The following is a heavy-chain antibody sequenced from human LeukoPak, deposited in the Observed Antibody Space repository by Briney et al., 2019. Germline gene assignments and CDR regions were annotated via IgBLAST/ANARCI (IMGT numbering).Heavy chain of an antibody. D-gene: IGHD5/OR15-5a*01. CDR3: AKGGSVTAPDDAFGI. CDR2: ISGNGGGT. CDR1: GFTFSTYA. V-gene: IGHV3-23*01. Sequence: GGSLRLSCAASGFTFSTYAMIWVRQAPGKGLEWVSVISGNGGGTYFADSVKGRFTISRDNSKNTLYLQMNSLRAEDTAIYYCAKGGSVTAPDDAFGIWGQGTMVAVSS. J-gene: IGHJ3*02.